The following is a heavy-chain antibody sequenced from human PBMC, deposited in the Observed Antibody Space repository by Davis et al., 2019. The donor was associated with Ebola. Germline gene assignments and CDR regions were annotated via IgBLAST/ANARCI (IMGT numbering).Heavy chain of an antibody. D-gene: IGHD1-26*01. CDR1: GFALRNHG. CDR3: AKETGVSGSTYESFFDF. Sequence: GESLKISCAASGFALRNHGMHWVRQAPGKGLEWVAVVSFDGILKHYADTVKGRFTISRDNSDVTLYLQMTSLRTEDTALYYCAKETGVSGSTYESFFDFWGQGTLVTVSS. V-gene: IGHV3-30*18. J-gene: IGHJ4*02. CDR2: VSFDGILK.